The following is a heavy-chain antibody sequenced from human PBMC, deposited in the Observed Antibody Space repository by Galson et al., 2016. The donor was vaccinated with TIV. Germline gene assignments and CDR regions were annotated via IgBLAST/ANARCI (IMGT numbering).Heavy chain of an antibody. CDR3: ARVDNWHASRFDP. J-gene: IGHJ5*02. V-gene: IGHV4-39*07. CDR2: VYYSGTT. D-gene: IGHD1-20*01. Sequence: SETLSLTCTVSGGSITSTFFYWGWIRQPPGKGLEWIGSVYYSGTTSYNPSLKSRVTISIDASKNQFSLRLTSVNAADTAYYYCARVDNWHASRFDPWGQGTLVIVSS. CDR1: GGSITSTFFY.